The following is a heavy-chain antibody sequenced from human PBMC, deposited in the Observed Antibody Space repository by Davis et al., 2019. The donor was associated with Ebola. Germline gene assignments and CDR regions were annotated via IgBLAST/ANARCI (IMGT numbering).Heavy chain of an antibody. CDR3: VKEEGRYCSSTSCYQYYFDY. CDR1: GYTFTSYY. J-gene: IGHJ4*02. CDR2: INPSGGST. Sequence: AASVTVSCKASGYTFTSYYMHWVRQAPGQGLEWLGIINPSGGSTSYAQKFQGRVTMTRDTSTSTVYMELSSLRAEDTAVYYCVKEEGRYCSSTSCYQYYFDYWGQGTLVTVSS. V-gene: IGHV1-46*01. D-gene: IGHD2-2*01.